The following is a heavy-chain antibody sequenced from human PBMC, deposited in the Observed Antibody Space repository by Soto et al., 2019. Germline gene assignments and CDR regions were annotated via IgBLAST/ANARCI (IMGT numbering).Heavy chain of an antibody. CDR1: GYTFASFC. CDR2: ISAYNGNT. J-gene: IGHJ4*02. D-gene: IGHD3-3*01. CDR3: ARVDTIFGVVITYLDY. Sequence: ASVKVSCKASGYTFASFCISWVRQAPGQGLEWMGWISAYNGNTNYAQKRQGRVTMTTDTSTSTAYMELRSLRSDDTAVYYCARVDTIFGVVITYLDYWGQGTLVTVS. V-gene: IGHV1-18*01.